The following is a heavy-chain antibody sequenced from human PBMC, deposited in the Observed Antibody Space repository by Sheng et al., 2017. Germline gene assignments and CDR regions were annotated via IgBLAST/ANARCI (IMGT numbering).Heavy chain of an antibody. J-gene: IGHJ4*02. Sequence: QVQLVESGGGVVQPGGSLRLSCAASGFTFSSYGMHWVRQAPGKGLEWVAFIRYDGSNKYYADSVKGRFTISRDNSKNTLYLQMNSLRAEDTAVYYCAKGLSGSPGYWGQGTLVTVSS. D-gene: IGHD1-26*01. V-gene: IGHV3-30*02. CDR2: IRYDGSNK. CDR3: AKGLSGSPGY. CDR1: GFTFSSYG.